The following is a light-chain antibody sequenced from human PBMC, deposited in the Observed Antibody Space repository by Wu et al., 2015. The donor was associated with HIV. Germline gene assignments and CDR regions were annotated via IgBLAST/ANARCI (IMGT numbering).Light chain of an antibody. Sequence: EIVLTQSPATLSLSPGDRATLSCRASRSVSGTVAWYQQRPGQAPRLLLYDASNRATGIPARFSGSGSGTEFTLTISILQSEDFAVYYCQQYNNWPPYTFGQGTKLEIK. CDR2: DAS. V-gene: IGKV3D-15*03. J-gene: IGKJ2*01. CDR3: QQYNNWPPYT. CDR1: RSVSGT.